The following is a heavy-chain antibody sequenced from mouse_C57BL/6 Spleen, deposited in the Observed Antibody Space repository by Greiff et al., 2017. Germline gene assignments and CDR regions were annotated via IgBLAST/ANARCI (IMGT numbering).Heavy chain of an antibody. CDR1: GYAFSSSW. CDR2: IYPGDGDT. CDR3: ARGDYGSSSDFDY. Sequence: VKLQQSGPELVKPGASVKISCKASGYAFSSSWMNWVKQRPGKGLEWIGRIYPGDGDTNYNGKFKGKATLTADKSSSTAYMQLSSLTSEDSAVYFCARGDYGSSSDFDYWGQGTTLTVSS. D-gene: IGHD1-1*01. V-gene: IGHV1-82*01. J-gene: IGHJ2*01.